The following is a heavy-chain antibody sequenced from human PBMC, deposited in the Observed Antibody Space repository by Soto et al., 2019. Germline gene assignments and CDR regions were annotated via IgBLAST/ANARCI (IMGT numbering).Heavy chain of an antibody. V-gene: IGHV4-39*01. CDR3: ARHGRFSLIAQSYFDP. CDR1: GDSISDSSYY. J-gene: IGHJ5*02. Sequence: PSETLSLTCTVSGDSISDSSYYWGWIRQPPGQGLEWIGTIYYSGYTYYNMSLKGRVTISVDTSKNQFSLMLISVTAADTALYFCARHGRFSLIAQSYFDPWGLGTLVTVSS. CDR2: IYYSGYT. D-gene: IGHD3-3*01.